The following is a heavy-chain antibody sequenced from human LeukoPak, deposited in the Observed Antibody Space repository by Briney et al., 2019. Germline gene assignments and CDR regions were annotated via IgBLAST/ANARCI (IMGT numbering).Heavy chain of an antibody. D-gene: IGHD1-26*01. V-gene: IGHV3-74*01. Sequence: GGSLRLSCAASGFTFSSYWMHWVRQAPGKGLVWVSRINSDGSSTSYADSVKGRFTISRENAKNSLYLLMTSLRAEDTAMYYCARQNTPHGNFDYWGQGTLVTVSS. CDR3: ARQNTPHGNFDY. CDR2: INSDGSST. J-gene: IGHJ4*02. CDR1: GFTFSSYW.